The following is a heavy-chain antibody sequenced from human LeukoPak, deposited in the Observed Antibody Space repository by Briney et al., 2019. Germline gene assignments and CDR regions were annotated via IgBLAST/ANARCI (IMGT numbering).Heavy chain of an antibody. CDR2: IYHSGST. V-gene: IGHV4-30-2*01. D-gene: IGHD4-11*01. CDR1: GGSISSGGFS. Sequence: SQTLSLTCAVSGGSISSGGFSWSWIRQPPGKGLEWIGYIYHSGSTYYNPSLKSRVTISVDRSKNQFSLKLSSVTAADTAVYYCARHADDGAQTTVDYWGQGTLVTVSS. CDR3: ARHADDGAQTTVDY. J-gene: IGHJ4*02.